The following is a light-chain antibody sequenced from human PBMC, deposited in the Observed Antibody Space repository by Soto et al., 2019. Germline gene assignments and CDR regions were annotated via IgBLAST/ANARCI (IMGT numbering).Light chain of an antibody. CDR2: DVS. Sequence: QSVLTQPRSVSGSPGQSVTISCTGTSSDVGGYNDVSWYQQHPGKAPKLMIYDVSKRPSGVPDRFSGSKSGNTASLTISGLQAEDDADYYCCSYAGSYTYWVFGGGTKLTVL. J-gene: IGLJ3*02. CDR1: SSDVGGYND. CDR3: CSYAGSYTYWV. V-gene: IGLV2-11*01.